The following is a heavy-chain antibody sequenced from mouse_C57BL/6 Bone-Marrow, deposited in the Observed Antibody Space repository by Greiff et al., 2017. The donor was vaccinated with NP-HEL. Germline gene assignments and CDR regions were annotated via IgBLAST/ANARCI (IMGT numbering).Heavy chain of an antibody. V-gene: IGHV1-19*01. D-gene: IGHD1-1*01. CDR3: ARRYGSSLYYFDY. CDR2: INPYNGGT. CDR1: GYTFTDYY. J-gene: IGHJ2*01. Sequence: EVQLQQSGPVLVKPGASVKMSCKASGYTFTDYYMNWVKQSHGKSLEWIGVINPYNGGTSYNQKFKGKATLTVDKSSSTAYMELNSLTSEDSAVYYCARRYGSSLYYFDYWGQGTTLTVSS.